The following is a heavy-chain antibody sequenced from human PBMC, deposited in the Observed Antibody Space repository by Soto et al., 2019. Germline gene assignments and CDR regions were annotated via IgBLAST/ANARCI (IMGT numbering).Heavy chain of an antibody. CDR1: GFTFSSYG. CDR2: ISYNGSNK. CDR3: AKELKIISSSSWPYCFDY. D-gene: IGHD6-13*01. V-gene: IGHV3-30*18. Sequence: GGSLRLSCAASGFTFSSYGMHWVRQAPGKGLEWVAVISYNGSNKYYADSVKGRFTISRDNSKNTLYLQMNSLRAEDTAVYYCAKELKIISSSSWPYCFDYWGQGTLVTVSS. J-gene: IGHJ4*02.